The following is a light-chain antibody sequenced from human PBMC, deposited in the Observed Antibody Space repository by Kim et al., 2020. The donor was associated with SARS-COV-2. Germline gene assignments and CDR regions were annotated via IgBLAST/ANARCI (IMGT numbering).Light chain of an antibody. CDR3: QVWDDGSVI. J-gene: IGLJ2*01. CDR1: NIGRKS. CDR2: YDT. V-gene: IGLV3-21*04. Sequence: SVAAGETANITCGGNNIGRKSVHWYQQKPGQAPVLVISYDTDRPSGIPERFSGSNSGNTATLTISTVEAGDEADYYGQVWDDGSVIFGGGTQLTVL.